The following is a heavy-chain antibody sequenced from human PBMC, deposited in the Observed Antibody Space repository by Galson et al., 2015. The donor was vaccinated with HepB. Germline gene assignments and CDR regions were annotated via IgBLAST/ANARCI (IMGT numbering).Heavy chain of an antibody. CDR1: GFTSSIYS. CDR2: ISSSSSGR. D-gene: IGHD3-9*01. V-gene: IGHV3-48*02. J-gene: IGHJ4*02. CDR3: ARETGFYPDY. Sequence: SLRLSCAASGFTSSIYSMNWVRQAPGKGLEWVSYISSSSSGRYYADSVKGRFTISRDNAKNSLYLQMDSLGDEDTAVYYCARETGFYPDYWGQGTLVTVSS.